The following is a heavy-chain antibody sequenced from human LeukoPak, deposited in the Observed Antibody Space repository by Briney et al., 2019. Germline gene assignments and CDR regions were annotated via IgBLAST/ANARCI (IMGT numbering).Heavy chain of an antibody. D-gene: IGHD2-21*02. CDR1: RFTFSNYW. Sequence: GGSLRLSCVASRFTFSNYWMSWVRQAPGKGLEWVANINQDGSKKRYADSMKGRFTISRDNARESLYLQLNSLRAEDTAVYYCAKWGPYCVGDYCPALDSWGPGTLVTVSS. V-gene: IGHV3-7*01. J-gene: IGHJ4*02. CDR3: AKWGPYCVGDYCPALDS. CDR2: INQDGSKK.